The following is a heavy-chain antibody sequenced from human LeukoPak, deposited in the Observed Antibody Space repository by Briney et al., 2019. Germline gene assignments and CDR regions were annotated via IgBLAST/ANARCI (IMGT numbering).Heavy chain of an antibody. CDR1: GFTVSSNY. Sequence: GGSLRLSCAASGFTVSSNYMNWVRQAPGKGLEWVSYISSSSSTIYYADSVKGRFTISRDNAKNSLYLQMNSLRAEDTAVYYCARAVAGTFDYWGQGTLVTVSS. V-gene: IGHV3-48*01. J-gene: IGHJ4*02. CDR2: ISSSSSTI. CDR3: ARAVAGTFDY. D-gene: IGHD6-19*01.